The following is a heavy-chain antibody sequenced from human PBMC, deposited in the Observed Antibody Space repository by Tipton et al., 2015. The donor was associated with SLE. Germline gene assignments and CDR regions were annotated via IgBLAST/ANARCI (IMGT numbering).Heavy chain of an antibody. J-gene: IGHJ4*02. V-gene: IGHV3-9*01. Sequence: SLRLSCAASGFTFDDYAMHWVRQAPGKGLEWVSGISWNSGSIGYADSVKGRFTISRDNAKNSLYLQMNSLRAEDTALYYCASGNDYGDYWGQGTLVTVSS. CDR1: GFTFDDYA. CDR2: ISWNSGSI. CDR3: ASGNDYGDY. D-gene: IGHD3-3*01.